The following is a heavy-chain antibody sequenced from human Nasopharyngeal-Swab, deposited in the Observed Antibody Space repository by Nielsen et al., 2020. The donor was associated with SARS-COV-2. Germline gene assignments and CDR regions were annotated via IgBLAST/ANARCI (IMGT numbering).Heavy chain of an antibody. CDR1: GDSIAYSTFY. V-gene: IGHV4-39*01. CDR2: IYYNGNT. CDR3: VRSSSWYYFDY. D-gene: IGHD6-13*01. Sequence: SETLSLTCTVSGDSIAYSTFYWGWIRQPPGKGLEWIGNIYYNGNTYQHPSLKSRLPISVDKSKNQFSLQLSSVTAADTAVYYCVRSSSWYYFDYWAQGTQVTVSS. J-gene: IGHJ4*02.